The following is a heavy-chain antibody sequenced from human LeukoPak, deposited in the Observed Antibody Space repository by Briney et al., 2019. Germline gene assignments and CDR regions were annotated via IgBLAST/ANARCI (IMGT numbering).Heavy chain of an antibody. CDR2: ISGSGGIT. J-gene: IGHJ4*02. V-gene: IGHV3-23*01. CDR3: ARRWLSTPKFDL. CDR1: GFIFSSYV. D-gene: IGHD3-22*01. Sequence: PGGSLRLSCAVSGFIFSSYVMTWVRQAPEKGLEWVSAISGSGGITYYAKSVKGRFTISRDNSKNTLYLQMNTLRAEDTALYYCARRWLSTPKFDLCGQGTLVTVSS.